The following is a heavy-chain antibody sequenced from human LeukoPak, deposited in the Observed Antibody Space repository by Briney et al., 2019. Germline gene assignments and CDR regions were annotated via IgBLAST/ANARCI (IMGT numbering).Heavy chain of an antibody. CDR3: ARRGGDAVTLYYFDY. Sequence: PSEALSLTCAVYGGSFSGYYWSWIRQPPGKGLEWIGEINHSGSTNYNPSLKSRVTISVDTSKNQFSLKLSSVTAADTAVYYCARRGGDAVTLYYFDYWGQGTLVTVSS. CDR2: INHSGST. D-gene: IGHD4-17*01. CDR1: GGSFSGYY. V-gene: IGHV4-34*01. J-gene: IGHJ4*02.